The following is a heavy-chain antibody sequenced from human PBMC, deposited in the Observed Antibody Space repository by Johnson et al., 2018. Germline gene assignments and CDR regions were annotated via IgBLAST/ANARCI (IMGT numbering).Heavy chain of an antibody. D-gene: IGHD4-17*01. CDR1: GGTFNSYA. J-gene: IGHJ3*02. V-gene: IGHV1-69*12. Sequence: QVQLVQSGAEVKKPGSSVKVSCKASGGTFNSYAISWVRQAPGQGLEWMGGIIPIFATANYAQKFQGRVTLTADESTSTAYMELSSLRSEDTAVYYCARDEGDYGDDSFDIWGQGTMVTVSS. CDR2: IIPIFATA. CDR3: ARDEGDYGDDSFDI.